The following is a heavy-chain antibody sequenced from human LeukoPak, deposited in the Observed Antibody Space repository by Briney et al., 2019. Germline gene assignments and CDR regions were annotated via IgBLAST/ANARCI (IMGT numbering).Heavy chain of an antibody. Sequence: SETLSLTCIVSGDSISGDYWSWIRQPPGKGLEWIGSVYYSGSTYYNPSLKSRVIISVDTSKNQFSLKLNSVTAADTAVYYCARRSFEHSSGYYSRGAFAIWGQGAMVTVSS. J-gene: IGHJ3*02. D-gene: IGHD3-22*01. CDR2: VYYSGST. V-gene: IGHV4-39*01. CDR3: ARRSFEHSSGYYSRGAFAI. CDR1: GDSISGDY.